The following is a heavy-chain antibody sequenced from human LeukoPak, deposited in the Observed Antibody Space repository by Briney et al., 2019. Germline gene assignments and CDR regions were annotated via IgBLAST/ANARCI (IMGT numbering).Heavy chain of an antibody. CDR2: IYYSGST. V-gene: IGHV4-59*06. J-gene: IGHJ4*02. CDR3: ARYCSGGSCQRVDY. D-gene: IGHD2-15*01. CDR1: DGSISSYY. Sequence: SETLSLTCTVSDGSISSYYCSWIRQHPAKGLELIGYIYYSGSTYYNPSLKSRVTISVDTSKNQFSLKLSSVTAADTAVYYCARYCSGGSCQRVDYWGQGTLVTVSS.